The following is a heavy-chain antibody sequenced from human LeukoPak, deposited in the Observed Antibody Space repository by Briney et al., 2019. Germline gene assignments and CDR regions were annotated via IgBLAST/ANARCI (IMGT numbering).Heavy chain of an antibody. D-gene: IGHD1-14*01. CDR1: GGXVSSYY. Sequence: SETLSLTCTVSGGXVSSYYCSWIRQSPGKGLEWFGYIHNSGRTNYNPSLKSRVTGFVDTSKNQVSLRLSSVTAADTAVYYCARHGTISSESYFDYWGQGALVTVSS. V-gene: IGHV4-59*08. CDR2: IHNSGRT. J-gene: IGHJ4*02. CDR3: ARHGTISSESYFDY.